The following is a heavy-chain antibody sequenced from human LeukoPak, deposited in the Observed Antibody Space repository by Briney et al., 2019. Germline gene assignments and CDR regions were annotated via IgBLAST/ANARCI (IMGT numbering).Heavy chain of an antibody. CDR1: GFTFTSSA. CDR2: IVVGSGNT. CDR3: AAKAGSAKGSYYFFHFDY. D-gene: IGHD1-26*01. V-gene: IGHV1-58*02. J-gene: IGHJ4*02. Sequence: ASVKVSCKASGFTFTSSAMQWVRQARGQRLEWIGCIVVGSGNTNYAQKFQERVTITRDMSTSTAYMELSSLRSEDTAVYYCAAKAGSAKGSYYFFHFDYWGQGTLVTVSS.